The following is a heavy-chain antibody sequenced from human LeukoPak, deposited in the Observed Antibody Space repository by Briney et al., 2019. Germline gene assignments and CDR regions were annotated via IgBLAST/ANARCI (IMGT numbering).Heavy chain of an antibody. D-gene: IGHD4-17*01. V-gene: IGHV1-24*01. Sequence: ASVKVSCKVSGYTLTELSMHWVRQAPGKGLEWMGGFDPEDGETIYAQKFQGRVTMTEDTSTDTAYMELSSLGSEDTAVYYCATAQTTVTTTNYFDYWGQGTLVTVSS. CDR3: ATAQTTVTTTNYFDY. J-gene: IGHJ4*02. CDR2: FDPEDGET. CDR1: GYTLTELS.